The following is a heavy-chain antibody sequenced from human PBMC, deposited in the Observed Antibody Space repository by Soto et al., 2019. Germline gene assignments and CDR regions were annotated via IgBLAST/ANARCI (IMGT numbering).Heavy chain of an antibody. CDR2: ITSSGSYV. D-gene: IGHD3-3*02. CDR1: RLTFSRYT. J-gene: IGHJ6*02. Sequence: GSLRLSFVTSRLTFSRYTINWVRQAPVKELEWVASITSSGSYVYYVDSVKGRFSASRDNAKNSLSLQMDSLRPDDTAIYFCVKDEGIEAMDVWGQGTTVTVSS. V-gene: IGHV3-21*01. CDR3: VKDEGIEAMDV.